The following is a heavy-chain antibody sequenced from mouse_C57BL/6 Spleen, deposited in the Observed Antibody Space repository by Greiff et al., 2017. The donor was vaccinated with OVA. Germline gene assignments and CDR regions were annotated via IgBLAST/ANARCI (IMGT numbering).Heavy chain of an antibody. Sequence: QVQLQQPGAELVKPGASVKMSCKASGYTFTSYWITWVKQRPGQGLEWIGDIYPGSGSTNYNEKFKRKATLTVDTSSSTASMQLSSLTSEDSAVYYCARGEAITTAYFDYWGQGTTLTVSS. V-gene: IGHV1-55*01. CDR2: IYPGSGST. D-gene: IGHD1-2*01. J-gene: IGHJ2*01. CDR1: GYTFTSYW. CDR3: ARGEAITTAYFDY.